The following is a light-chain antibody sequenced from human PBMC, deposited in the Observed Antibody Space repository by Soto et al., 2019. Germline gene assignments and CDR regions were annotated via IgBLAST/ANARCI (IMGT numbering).Light chain of an antibody. CDR1: QSLTTW. J-gene: IGKJ1*01. Sequence: DIKVIKSLSPMSASEGDRVIITCRASQSLTTWLAWYQQRPGKAPKVLIYNPYTLERGVPTRFSAGGSGPEFTLTISNLQPEDSATYYCQHYDGSSRTFGQGTKVDIK. CDR3: QHYDGSSRT. V-gene: IGKV1-5*03. CDR2: NPY.